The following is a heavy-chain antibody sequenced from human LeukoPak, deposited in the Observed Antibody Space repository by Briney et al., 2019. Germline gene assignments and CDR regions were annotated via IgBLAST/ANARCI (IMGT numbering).Heavy chain of an antibody. CDR2: IKEDGTET. J-gene: IGHJ4*02. V-gene: IGHV3-7*03. Sequence: GSLRLSCAASGFMFSSNWMSWVRLAPGKGLEWVANIKEDGTETYYVDSVKGRFTISRDNAKNPLYLQMNSLRVEDTAVYYCAKEGRSLQTYWGQGTLVIVSS. CDR3: AKEGRSLQTY. D-gene: IGHD5-24*01. CDR1: GFMFSSNW.